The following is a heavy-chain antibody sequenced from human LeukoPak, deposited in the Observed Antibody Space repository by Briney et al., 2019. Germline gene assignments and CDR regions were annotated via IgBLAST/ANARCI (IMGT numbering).Heavy chain of an antibody. J-gene: IGHJ3*02. V-gene: IGHV4-59*12. CDR1: GGSISSYY. CDR2: IYYSGST. CDR3: ASREGLSAFDI. D-gene: IGHD3-3*01. Sequence: PSETLSLTCTVSGGSISSYYWSWIRQPPGKGLEWIGYIYYSGSTNYNPSLKSRVTISVDTPKNQFSLKLSSVTAADTAVYYCASREGLSAFDIWGQGTMVTVSS.